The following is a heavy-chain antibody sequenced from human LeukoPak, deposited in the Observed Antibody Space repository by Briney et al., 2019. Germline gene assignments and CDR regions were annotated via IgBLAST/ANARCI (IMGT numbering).Heavy chain of an antibody. CDR3: ATHGTVAGPSRLYSFDY. D-gene: IGHD6-19*01. CDR2: IYYSGST. V-gene: IGHV4-39*01. J-gene: IGHJ4*02. Sequence: PSETLSLTCTVSGGSISSSSYYWGWIRQPPGKGLEGIGRIYYSGSTYYNPSLKGRVTISVDTSKNQFSLKLSSVTAADTAVYYCATHGTVAGPSRLYSFDYWGQGTLVTVSS. CDR1: GGSISSSSYY.